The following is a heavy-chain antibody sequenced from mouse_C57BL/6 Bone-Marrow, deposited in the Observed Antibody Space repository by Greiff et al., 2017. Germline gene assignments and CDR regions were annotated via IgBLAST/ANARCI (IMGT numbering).Heavy chain of an antibody. D-gene: IGHD1-1*01. CDR3: ARLTTVVATFYAMDY. Sequence: QVQLQQPGAELVKPGASVKLSCKASGYTFTSYWMHWVKQRPGQGLEWIGMIHPNSGSTNYNEKFKSKATLTVDKSSSTAYMQLSSLTSEDSAVYYGARLTTVVATFYAMDYWGQGTSVTVSS. CDR2: IHPNSGST. J-gene: IGHJ4*01. CDR1: GYTFTSYW. V-gene: IGHV1-64*01.